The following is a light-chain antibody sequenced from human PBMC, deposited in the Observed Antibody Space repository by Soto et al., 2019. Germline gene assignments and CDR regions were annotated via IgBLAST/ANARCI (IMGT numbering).Light chain of an antibody. CDR2: DSS. J-gene: IGKJ4*01. V-gene: IGKV3-11*01. CDR3: QQRSNWPPLT. Sequence: EIVLTQSPATLSLSPGERATLSCRASQSVSSYLAWYQQKPGQAPRLLFYDSSNSSTGIPARFSGSGSGTDFTLSISSLEPEDFAVYYCQQRSNWPPLTFGGGTKVEI. CDR1: QSVSSY.